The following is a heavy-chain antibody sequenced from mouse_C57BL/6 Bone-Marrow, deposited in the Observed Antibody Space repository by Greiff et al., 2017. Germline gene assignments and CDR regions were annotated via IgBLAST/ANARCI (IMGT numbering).Heavy chain of an antibody. Sequence: EVQLVESGGGLVKPGASLKLSCAASGFTFSSYSMSWVRQTPGKRLEWVATISDGGSYTYYPDNVKGRFTISRDNAKNKLYLQMSHLKSEDTAMYYCARAWRWLPWYFDVWGTGTTVTVSS. CDR2: ISDGGSYT. D-gene: IGHD2-3*01. V-gene: IGHV5-4*01. J-gene: IGHJ1*03. CDR1: GFTFSSYS. CDR3: ARAWRWLPWYFDV.